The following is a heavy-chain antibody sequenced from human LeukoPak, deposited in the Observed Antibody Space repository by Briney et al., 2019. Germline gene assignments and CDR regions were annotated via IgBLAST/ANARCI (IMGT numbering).Heavy chain of an antibody. CDR1: GFTFSSYG. CDR3: ARGLNYYGSGSYTYYFDY. J-gene: IGHJ4*02. Sequence: PGGSLRLSCAASGFTFSSYGMHWVRQAPGKGLEWVAVISYDGSNKYYADSVKGRFTISRDNSKNTLYLQMNSLRAEDTAVYYCARGLNYYGSGSYTYYFDYWGQGTLVTVSS. D-gene: IGHD3-10*01. V-gene: IGHV3-30*03. CDR2: ISYDGSNK.